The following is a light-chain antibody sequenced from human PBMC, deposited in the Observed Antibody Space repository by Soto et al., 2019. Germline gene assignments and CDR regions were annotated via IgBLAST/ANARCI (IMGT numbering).Light chain of an antibody. Sequence: EIVLTQSPGTLSLSTGEGATLSYRASQSVSSSYIAWYQQRPGQTPSLLIYGASSGATGIPDRFSGSGSGTHFTLTISRLEPGDFAVYYCQHFGGTTFTFGQGTRLEIK. CDR2: GAS. CDR1: QSVSSSY. CDR3: QHFGGTTFT. V-gene: IGKV3-20*01. J-gene: IGKJ5*01.